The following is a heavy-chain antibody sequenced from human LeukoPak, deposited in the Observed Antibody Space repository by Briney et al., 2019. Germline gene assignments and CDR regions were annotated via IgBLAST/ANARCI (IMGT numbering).Heavy chain of an antibody. V-gene: IGHV3-48*03. CDR2: ISSSGNTI. Sequence: GGSLRLSCAASGFTFSSYEMNWVRQAPGKGLEWVSYISSSGNTIYYADSVKGRFTISRDNAKNSLYLQMNSLRAEDTAVYYCAIQNMVRGVHRFDPWGQGTLVTVSS. CDR3: AIQNMVRGVHRFDP. D-gene: IGHD3-10*01. J-gene: IGHJ5*02. CDR1: GFTFSSYE.